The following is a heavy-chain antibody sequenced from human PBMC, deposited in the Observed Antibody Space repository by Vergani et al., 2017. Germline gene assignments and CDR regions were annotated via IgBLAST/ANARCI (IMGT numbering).Heavy chain of an antibody. V-gene: IGHV3-23*01. Sequence: EVQLLESGGGLVQPGGSLRLTCAASEFTFSNYAMNWVRQAPGKGLEWVSGISGSGVSAYYTDSVKGRFTISRDKSKNMLFLQKNNLRSEDTAIYYCAKQYFVSGNYLFDYWGQGTLVTVSS. CDR1: EFTFSNYA. D-gene: IGHD3-10*01. J-gene: IGHJ4*02. CDR2: ISGSGVSA. CDR3: AKQYFVSGNYLFDY.